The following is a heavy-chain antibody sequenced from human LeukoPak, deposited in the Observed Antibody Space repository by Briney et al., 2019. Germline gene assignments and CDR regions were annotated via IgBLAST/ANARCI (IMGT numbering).Heavy chain of an antibody. J-gene: IGHJ4*01. D-gene: IGHD6-6*01. CDR2: ISGSGGST. CDR1: GFTFSSYA. Sequence: SGGSLRLSCAASGFTFSSYAMSWVRQAPGKGLEWVSAISGSGGSTYYADSVKGRFTISRDNSKNTLYLQMNSLRAEDTALYYCAKDLGGSSSPFDYWGHRTLVTVSS. V-gene: IGHV3-23*01. CDR3: AKDLGGSSSPFDY.